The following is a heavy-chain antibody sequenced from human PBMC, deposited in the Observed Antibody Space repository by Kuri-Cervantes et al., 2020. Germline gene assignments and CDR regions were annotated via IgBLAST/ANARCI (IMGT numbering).Heavy chain of an antibody. CDR2: ISGSGGRT. V-gene: IGHV3-23*01. CDR1: GFTFSSYA. J-gene: IGHJ4*02. CDR3: AKSSGH. Sequence: GGSLRLSCAASGFTFSSYAMIWVRQAPGKGLEWVSGISGSGGRTHYADSVEGRFTISRDDSKITLYLQMNSLRAEDTAVYYCAKSSGHWGQGTLVTVSS. D-gene: IGHD6-19*01.